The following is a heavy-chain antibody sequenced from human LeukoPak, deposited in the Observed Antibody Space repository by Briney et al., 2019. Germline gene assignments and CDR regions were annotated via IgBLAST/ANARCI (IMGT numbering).Heavy chain of an antibody. D-gene: IGHD3-16*01. CDR2: IYYSGTT. CDR1: GASMSSDY. CDR3: ARYLRQPGTFYLDH. V-gene: IGHV4-59*13. Sequence: SETVSLTCTVSGASMSSDYGTWIRQPRGGGREWIGYIYYSGTTNYNPPLKSRVTMSVHTSRKQFSLELPSVTAAASAVYYCARYLRQPGTFYLDHWGQGTLVTVSS. J-gene: IGHJ4*02.